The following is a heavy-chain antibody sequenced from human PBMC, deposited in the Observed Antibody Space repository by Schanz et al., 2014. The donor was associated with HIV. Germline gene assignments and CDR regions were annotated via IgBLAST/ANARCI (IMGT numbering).Heavy chain of an antibody. Sequence: QVQLVESGGGVVQPGRSLRLSCAASGFTFSSYGMHCVRQAPGKGLEWVAVIWYDGSNKYYADSVKGRFTISRDNSKNTLYLQMNSLRAEDTAVYYCAREVVEYYYDSSGYFDYWGQGTLVTVSS. CDR1: GFTFSSYG. CDR3: AREVVEYYYDSSGYFDY. CDR2: IWYDGSNK. J-gene: IGHJ4*02. D-gene: IGHD3-22*01. V-gene: IGHV3-33*01.